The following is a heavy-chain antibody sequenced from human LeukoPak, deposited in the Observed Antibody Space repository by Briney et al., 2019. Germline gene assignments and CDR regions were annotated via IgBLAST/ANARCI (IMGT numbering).Heavy chain of an antibody. CDR1: GFTFDDYA. V-gene: IGHV3-9*01. CDR2: ISWNSGSI. Sequence: TGGSLRLSCAASGFTFDDYAMHWVRQAPGKGLEWVSGISWNSGSIGSADSVKGRFTISRDNAKNSLYLQMNSLRAEDTALYYCAKGLGTAPVGYFDYWGQGTLVTVSS. J-gene: IGHJ4*02. CDR3: AKGLGTAPVGYFDY. D-gene: IGHD2-21*02.